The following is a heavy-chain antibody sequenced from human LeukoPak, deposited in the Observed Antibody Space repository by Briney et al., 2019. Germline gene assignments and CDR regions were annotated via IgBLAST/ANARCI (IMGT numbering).Heavy chain of an antibody. CDR1: GYSISSSYY. J-gene: IGHJ6*03. CDR3: ARGGYDPTYYMDV. V-gene: IGHV4-61*01. CDR2: IYYSGST. D-gene: IGHD3-3*01. Sequence: PSETLSLTCAVSGYSISSSYYWSWIRQPPGKGLEWIGYIYYSGSTNYNPSLKSRVTISVDTSKNQFSLKLSSVTAADTAVYYCARGGYDPTYYMDVWGKGTTVTVSS.